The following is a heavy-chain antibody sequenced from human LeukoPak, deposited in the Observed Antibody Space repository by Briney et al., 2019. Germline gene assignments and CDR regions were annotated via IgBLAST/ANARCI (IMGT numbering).Heavy chain of an antibody. J-gene: IGHJ4*02. CDR2: IYHSGST. CDR1: GGSISSGGYY. CDR3: ANIVPAANHAIDY. D-gene: IGHD2-2*01. Sequence: PSETQSLTCTVSGGSISSGGYYWSWIRQPPGKGLEWIGYIYHSGSTYYNPSLKSRVTISVDRSKNQFSLKLSSVTAADTAVYYCANIVPAANHAIDYWGQGTLVTVSS. V-gene: IGHV4-30-2*01.